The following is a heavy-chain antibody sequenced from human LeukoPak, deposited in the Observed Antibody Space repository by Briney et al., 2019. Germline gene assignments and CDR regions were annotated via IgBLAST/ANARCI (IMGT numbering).Heavy chain of an antibody. CDR3: ARTRAAAGYSSFWFDP. V-gene: IGHV3-30*03. CDR1: GFTFSSYG. J-gene: IGHJ5*02. CDR2: ISYDGSNK. D-gene: IGHD6-13*01. Sequence: GGSLRLSCAASGFTFSSYGMHWVRQAPGKGLEWVAVISYDGSNKYYAVSVKGRFTISRDNSKNMLYLQMNSLRTEDTAVYYCARTRAAAGYSSFWFDPWGQGTLVTVSS.